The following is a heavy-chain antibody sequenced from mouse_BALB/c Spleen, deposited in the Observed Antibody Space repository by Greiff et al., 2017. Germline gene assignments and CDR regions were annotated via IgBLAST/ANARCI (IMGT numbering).Heavy chain of an antibody. CDR1: GFTFSSYG. CDR2: ISSGGSYT. CDR3: ARHAVITTVVQYFDV. D-gene: IGHD1-1*01. J-gene: IGHJ1*01. Sequence: EVQVVESGGDLVKPGGSLKLSCAASGFTFSSYGMSWVRQTPDKRLEWVATISSGGSYTYYPDSVKGRFTISRDNAKNTLYLQMSSLKSEDTAMYYCARHAVITTVVQYFDVWGAGTTVTVSA. V-gene: IGHV5-6*01.